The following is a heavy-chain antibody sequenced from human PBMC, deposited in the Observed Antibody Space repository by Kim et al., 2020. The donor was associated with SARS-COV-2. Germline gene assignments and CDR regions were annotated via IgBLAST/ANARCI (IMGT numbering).Heavy chain of an antibody. D-gene: IGHD2-15*01. Sequence: SVKVSCKASGGTFSNYAISWVRQAPGQGLEWMGGIIPIFGTTNYAQKFQGRVTITADESTSTAYMELSSLRSEDTAVYYCARKGYWSGGRCRNYYDYYGMDVWGQGTAVTVSS. CDR2: IIPIFGTT. J-gene: IGHJ6*02. CDR3: ARKGYWSGGRCRNYYDYYGMDV. V-gene: IGHV1-69*13. CDR1: GGTFSNYA.